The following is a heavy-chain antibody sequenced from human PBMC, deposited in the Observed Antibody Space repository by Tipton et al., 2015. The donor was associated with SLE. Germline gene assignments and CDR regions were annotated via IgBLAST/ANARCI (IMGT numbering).Heavy chain of an antibody. V-gene: IGHV3-7*01. CDR1: GFTFSSYW. Sequence: SLRLSCAASGFTFSSYWMSWVRQAPGKGLEWVANIKQDGSEKYYVDSVKGRFTISRDNAKNSLYLQMNSLRAEDTAVYYCARGGVTMVVTSFDYWGQGTLVTVSS. CDR3: ARGGVTMVVTSFDY. D-gene: IGHD4-23*01. J-gene: IGHJ4*02. CDR2: IKQDGSEK.